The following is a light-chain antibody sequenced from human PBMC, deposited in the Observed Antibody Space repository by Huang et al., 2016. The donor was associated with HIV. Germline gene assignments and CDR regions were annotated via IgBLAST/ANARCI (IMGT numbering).Light chain of an antibody. V-gene: IGKV1-6*01. J-gene: IGKJ2*01. CDR1: QGIGDD. CDR2: AAS. Sequence: AIQMTQSPPSLSASMGDRVIITCRASQGIGDDLGWYQQKAGKAPKLLISAASSLQSGVPSRFSGSGSGTDFSLTIDSLQPEDSAIYYCLQHYSDPHTFGQGTKLEIK. CDR3: LQHYSDPHT.